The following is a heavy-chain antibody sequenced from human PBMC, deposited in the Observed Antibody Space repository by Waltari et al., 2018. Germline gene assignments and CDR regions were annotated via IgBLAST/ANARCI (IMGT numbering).Heavy chain of an antibody. Sequence: EVQVVETGGGLIQPGGSLRLSCAVSGFTVGTFYMSWVRQAPGKGREWVSVIYRDGSTYYADSVKGRFTISRDNSKNNLYLQMDSLGPEDTAVYYCARRRSGSNSQALENWGQGTLVIVSS. CDR3: ARRRSGSNSQALEN. D-gene: IGHD4-4*01. CDR2: IYRDGST. CDR1: GFTVGTFY. J-gene: IGHJ4*02. V-gene: IGHV3-53*02.